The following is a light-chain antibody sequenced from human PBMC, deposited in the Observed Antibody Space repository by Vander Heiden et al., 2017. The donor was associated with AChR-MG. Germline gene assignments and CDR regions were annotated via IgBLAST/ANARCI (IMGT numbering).Light chain of an antibody. J-gene: IGLJ2*01. V-gene: IGLV2-14*01. CDR3: SSYTTSTTLV. CDR2: EVS. Sequence: QSALTQPASASGSPGQSITISCTGTSSDVGGYNYVSWYQQRPGKAPKLMIYEVSNRPSGVSNRFSGSKSGNTASLTISGLQAEDEAHYYCSSYTTSTTLVFGGGTKLTVL. CDR1: SSDVGGYNY.